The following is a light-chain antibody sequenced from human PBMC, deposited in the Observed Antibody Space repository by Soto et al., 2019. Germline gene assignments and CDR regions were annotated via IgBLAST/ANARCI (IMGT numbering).Light chain of an antibody. CDR2: AVS. CDR3: CSYMRNSLYV. CDR1: SSDVGDYNY. J-gene: IGLJ1*01. Sequence: SSLTQPASVSGSPGQSITISCTGTSSDVGDYNYVSWYQQHPGKAPKLMISAVSNRPSGVSDRFSGSKSGNTASLTISGLQAEDEADYYCSYMRNSLYVFGTGTKGHRP. V-gene: IGLV2-14*01.